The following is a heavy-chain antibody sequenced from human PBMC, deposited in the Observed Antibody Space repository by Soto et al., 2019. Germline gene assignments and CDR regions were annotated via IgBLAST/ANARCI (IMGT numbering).Heavy chain of an antibody. J-gene: IGHJ6*02. D-gene: IGHD3-3*01. CDR3: AKGCQANYDFWSGYYPCGMDV. Sequence: GGSLRLSCAASGFTFDDYTMHWVRQAPGKGLEWVSLISWDGGSTYYADSVKGRFTISRDNSKNSLYLQMNSLRTEDNALYYCAKGCQANYDFWSGYYPCGMDVWGQGTTVTVSS. CDR1: GFTFDDYT. CDR2: ISWDGGST. V-gene: IGHV3-43*01.